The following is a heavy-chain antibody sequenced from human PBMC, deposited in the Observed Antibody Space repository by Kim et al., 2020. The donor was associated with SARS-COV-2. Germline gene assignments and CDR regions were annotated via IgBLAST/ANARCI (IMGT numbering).Heavy chain of an antibody. CDR2: IYPGDSDT. Sequence: GESLKISCKGSGYSFTSYWIGWVRQMPGKGLEWMGIIYPGDSDTRYSPSFRGQVTIPADKSISTAYLQWSSLKASDTAMYYCARGRTYYDILTGLNWFDPWGQGTLVTVSS. V-gene: IGHV5-51*01. CDR1: GYSFTSYW. CDR3: ARGRTYYDILTGLNWFDP. D-gene: IGHD3-9*01. J-gene: IGHJ5*02.